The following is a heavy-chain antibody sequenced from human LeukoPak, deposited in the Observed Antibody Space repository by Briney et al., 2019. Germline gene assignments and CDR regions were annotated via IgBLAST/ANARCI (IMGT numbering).Heavy chain of an antibody. D-gene: IGHD4-17*01. CDR1: GFTFSSYS. V-gene: IGHV3-21*01. CDR2: TSSSSSYI. Sequence: GGSLRLSCAASGFTFSSYSMNWVRQAPGKGLEWVSSTSSSSSYIYHADSVKGRFTISRDNAKNSLYLQMNSLRAEDTAVYYCARDLPRYGDYGSWGQGTLVTVSS. CDR3: ARDLPRYGDYGS. J-gene: IGHJ5*02.